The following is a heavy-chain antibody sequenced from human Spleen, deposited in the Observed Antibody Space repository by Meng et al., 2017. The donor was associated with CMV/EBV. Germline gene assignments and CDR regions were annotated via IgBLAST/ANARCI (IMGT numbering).Heavy chain of an antibody. V-gene: IGHV1-18*01. D-gene: IGHD3-22*01. CDR3: ARDASDFDSSGYYNTWFDP. Sequence: ASVKVSCKASGYTFTSYGISWVRQAPGQGLEWMGWISGYNGNTNYAQNLQGRVTMTTDTSTSTVYMELSSLRSDDTAVYYCARDASDFDSSGYYNTWFDPWGLGTLVTVSS. J-gene: IGHJ5*02. CDR2: ISGYNGNT. CDR1: GYTFTSYG.